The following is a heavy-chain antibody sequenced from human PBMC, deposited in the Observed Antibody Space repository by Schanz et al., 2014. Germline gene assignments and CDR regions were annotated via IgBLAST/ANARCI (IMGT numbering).Heavy chain of an antibody. D-gene: IGHD3-22*01. V-gene: IGHV3-74*01. CDR3: AKSYDTSGYSGFDY. CDR1: GFTFSNNW. J-gene: IGHJ4*02. CDR2: IDGEGSDT. Sequence: EVQLVESGGGLVQPGGSLRLSCAASGFTFSNNWMHWFRQGPGKGLSWVARIDGEGSDTRYADSVKGRFTISRDNSKNTLYLQMNSLRTEDTAVYFCAKSYDTSGYSGFDYWGQGTLVTVSS.